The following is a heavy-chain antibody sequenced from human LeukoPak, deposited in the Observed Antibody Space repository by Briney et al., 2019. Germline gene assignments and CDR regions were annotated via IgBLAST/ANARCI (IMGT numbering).Heavy chain of an antibody. CDR3: ATGLMVRGVTVLDY. V-gene: IGHV1-24*01. D-gene: IGHD3-10*01. Sequence: GASVTVSFKGSGYTLTELSMHWVRQAPGNGLEWMGGFDPEDGETIYAQKFQGRVTMTEDTSTDTAYMELSSLRSEDTAVYYCATGLMVRGVTVLDYWGQGTLVNVSS. CDR1: GYTLTELS. J-gene: IGHJ4*02. CDR2: FDPEDGET.